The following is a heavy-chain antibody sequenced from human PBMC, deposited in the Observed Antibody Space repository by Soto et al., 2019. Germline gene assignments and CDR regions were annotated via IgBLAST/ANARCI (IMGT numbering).Heavy chain of an antibody. D-gene: IGHD3-16*02. CDR3: ARDIGGDYDYVWGSYRYQDPIGY. V-gene: IGHV3-33*01. Sequence: QVQLVESGGGVVQPGRSLRLSCAASGFTFSSYGMHWVRQAPGKGLEWVAVIWYDGSNKYYADSVKGRFTISRDNSKNTLDLQMNSLRAEDTAVYYCARDIGGDYDYVWGSYRYQDPIGYWGQGTLVNVSS. CDR2: IWYDGSNK. CDR1: GFTFSSYG. J-gene: IGHJ4*02.